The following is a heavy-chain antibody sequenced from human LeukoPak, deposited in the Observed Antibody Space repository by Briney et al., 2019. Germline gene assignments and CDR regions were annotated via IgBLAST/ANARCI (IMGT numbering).Heavy chain of an antibody. V-gene: IGHV3-7*03. J-gene: IGHJ6*03. D-gene: IGHD2-2*02. CDR1: GFTFSDYW. Sequence: GGSLRLSCAVSGFTFSDYWMSWVRQAPGKGLEWVASIKYDGSEKYCVDSVEGRFTISRDNAKNSLYLQMNSLRTEDTAVYYCVRLTLDTVYSYYYYMDVWGKGTTVTVSS. CDR3: VRLTLDTVYSYYYYMDV. CDR2: IKYDGSEK.